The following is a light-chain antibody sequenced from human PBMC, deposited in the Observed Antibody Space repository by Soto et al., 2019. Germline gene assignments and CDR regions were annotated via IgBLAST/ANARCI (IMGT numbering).Light chain of an antibody. J-gene: IGKJ4*01. V-gene: IGKV3-15*01. Sequence: EVVMTQSPATLSVSPGERATLSCRTSQSVRDNLAWYQQKPGQAPRLLVYGASTRATGIPARFSGSGSGTEFTLTISSLPSEDFAVYYCQQYDNWPLTFGGGTKVEIK. CDR1: QSVRDN. CDR3: QQYDNWPLT. CDR2: GAS.